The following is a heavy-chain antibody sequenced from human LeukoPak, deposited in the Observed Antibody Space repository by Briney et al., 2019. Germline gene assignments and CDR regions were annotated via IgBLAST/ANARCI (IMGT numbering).Heavy chain of an antibody. J-gene: IGHJ3*02. V-gene: IGHV4-39*07. CDR2: IYYSGST. CDR1: GGSIRSSTYY. CDR3: AKRSNWNYEIYHDAFDI. Sequence: PSETLSLTCTVSGGSIRSSTYYWGWIRQPPGKGLEWIGSIYYSGSTYYNPSLKSRVTISVDTSKNQFSLKLSSVTPADTAVYYCAKRSNWNYEIYHDAFDIWGQGTMVTVSS. D-gene: IGHD1-7*01.